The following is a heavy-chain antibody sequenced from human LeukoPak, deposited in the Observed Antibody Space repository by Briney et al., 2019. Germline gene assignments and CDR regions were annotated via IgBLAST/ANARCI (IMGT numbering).Heavy chain of an antibody. CDR1: GFTFSFST. J-gene: IGHJ3*02. V-gene: IGHV3-48*02. CDR3: ATNSNYASDI. CDR2: ISGGTSTI. D-gene: IGHD2-8*01. Sequence: GGSLRLSCAASGFTFSFSTMNWVRQAPGKGLEWVSFISGGTSTIYYADSVKGRFTISRDNAKNSLYLQMNSLRDEDTAVYYCATNSNYASDIWGQGTMVTVSS.